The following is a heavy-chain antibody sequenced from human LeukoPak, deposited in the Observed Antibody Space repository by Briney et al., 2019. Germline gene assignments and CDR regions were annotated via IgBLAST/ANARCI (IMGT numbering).Heavy chain of an antibody. V-gene: IGHV3-21*06. D-gene: IGHD3-10*01. CDR3: ARDIYGDEDFDY. J-gene: IGHJ4*02. CDR1: GFTFSSYS. Sequence: SGGSLRLSCAASGFTFSSYSMNWVRQAPGKGLEWVSSISSSSSSIYYADSVKGRFTISRDDAKNSVYLQMNSLRPEDTAVYYCARDIYGDEDFDYWGQGTLVSVSS. CDR2: ISSSSSSI.